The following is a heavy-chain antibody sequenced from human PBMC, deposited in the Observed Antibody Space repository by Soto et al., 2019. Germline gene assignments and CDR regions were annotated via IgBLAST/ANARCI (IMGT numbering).Heavy chain of an antibody. CDR2: IIPIFGTT. J-gene: IGHJ4*02. CDR1: GGTFSSYG. CDR3: AREGRLTGTDGFDY. Sequence: SVKVSCKSSGGTFSSYGISWVRQAPGQGLEWMGGIIPIFGTTNYAEKFQGRVTITADKSTITAYTQLSSLRSEDTAVYYCAREGRLTGTDGFDYWGQGTLVTVSS. V-gene: IGHV1-69*06. D-gene: IGHD1-20*01.